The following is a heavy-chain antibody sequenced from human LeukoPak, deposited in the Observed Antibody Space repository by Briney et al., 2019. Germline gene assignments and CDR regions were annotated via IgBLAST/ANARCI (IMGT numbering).Heavy chain of an antibody. CDR1: GFTFSSYG. D-gene: IGHD6-25*01. Sequence: PGGSLRLSCAASGFTFSSYGMHWVRHTPGKGLEWVAFIRYDGSNKYYADSVKGRFTISRDNSKNTLYLQMNSLRAEDTAVYYCARRSAAKDAFDIWGQGTTVTVSS. CDR2: IRYDGSNK. V-gene: IGHV3-30*02. CDR3: ARRSAAKDAFDI. J-gene: IGHJ3*02.